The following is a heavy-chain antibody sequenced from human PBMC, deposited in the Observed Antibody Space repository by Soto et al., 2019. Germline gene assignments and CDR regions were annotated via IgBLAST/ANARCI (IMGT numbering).Heavy chain of an antibody. CDR2: ISYDETNE. Sequence: GGSLRLSCVASGFTFGSHGMYLVRQAPGKGLEWVAVISYDETNEHYVDSVKGRFTISRDNSKSILYLQMNRLRPEDTAVYKCAKDLRTTISEYGMDVWGQGTTVTVSS. V-gene: IGHV3-30*18. J-gene: IGHJ6*02. CDR1: GFTFGSHG. D-gene: IGHD3-10*01. CDR3: AKDLRTTISEYGMDV.